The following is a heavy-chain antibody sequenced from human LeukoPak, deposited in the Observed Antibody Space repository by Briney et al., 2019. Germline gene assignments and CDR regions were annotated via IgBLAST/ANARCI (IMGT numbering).Heavy chain of an antibody. CDR1: GGSISSYY. CDR2: IYYSGST. Sequence: KPSETLSLTCTVSGGSISSYYWSWIRQPPGKGLEWIGYIYYSGSTNYNPSLKSRVTISVDTSKNQFSLKLSSVTAADTAVYYCAREFGVLGNAFDIWGQGTMVTVSS. D-gene: IGHD3-16*01. J-gene: IGHJ3*02. V-gene: IGHV4-59*01. CDR3: AREFGVLGNAFDI.